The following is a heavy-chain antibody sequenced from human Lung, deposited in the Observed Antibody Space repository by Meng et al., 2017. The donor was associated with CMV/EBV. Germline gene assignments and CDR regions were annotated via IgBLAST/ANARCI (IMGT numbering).Heavy chain of an antibody. J-gene: IGHJ6*02. CDR1: GRSSGDYF. D-gene: IGHD3-16*01. V-gene: IGHV4-34*01. CDR2: IDHRGST. CDR3: ARMIMNNYDYHFAMDV. Sequence: SETLSLTXTVYGRSSGDYFWTWISQLPGKGRAWNGEIDHRGSTKYNPSLKSRATISDDASKNQLSRKLRSLTAADTAVYYCARMIMNNYDYHFAMDVWGQGTSVTISS.